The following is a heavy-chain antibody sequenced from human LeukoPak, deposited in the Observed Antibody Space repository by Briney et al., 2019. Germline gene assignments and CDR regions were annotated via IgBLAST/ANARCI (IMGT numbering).Heavy chain of an antibody. V-gene: IGHV3-7*01. D-gene: IGHD5-24*01. CDR1: GFTFSSYW. CDR3: ARARDGYSYYFDY. CDR2: IKQDGSEK. Sequence: GGSLRLSCAASGFTFSSYWMSWVRQAPGKGLEWVANIKQDGSEKYYVDSVKGRFTISRDNAKNSLYLQMNSLRAEDTAVYYCARARDGYSYYFDYWGQGTLVTVSS. J-gene: IGHJ4*02.